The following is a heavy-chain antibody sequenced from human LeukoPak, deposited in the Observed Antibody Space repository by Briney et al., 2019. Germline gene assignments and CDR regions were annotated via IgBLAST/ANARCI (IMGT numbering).Heavy chain of an antibody. CDR3: ARDRRYCSGGSCYSGLGY. D-gene: IGHD2-15*01. CDR1: GYTFTGYY. CDR2: INPNSGGT. J-gene: IGHJ4*02. V-gene: IGHV1-2*02. Sequence: ASVTVSCKASGYTFTGYYMHWVRQAPGQGLEWMGWINPNSGGTNYAQKFQGRVTMTRDTSISTAYMELSRLRSDDTAVYYCARDRRYCSGGSCYSGLGYWGQGTLVTVSS.